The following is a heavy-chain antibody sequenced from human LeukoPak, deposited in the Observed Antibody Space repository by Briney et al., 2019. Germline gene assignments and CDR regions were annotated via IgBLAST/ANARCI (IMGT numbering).Heavy chain of an antibody. D-gene: IGHD2-2*01. CDR1: GGTFSSYA. J-gene: IGHJ5*02. V-gene: IGHV1-69*01. Sequence: ASVKVSCKASGGTFSSYAISWVRQAPGQGLEWMGGIIPIFGTANYAQKFQGRVTITADESTSTAYMELSSLRSEDTAVYYCARGGIVVVPAAMPRYNWFDPWGRGTLVTVSS. CDR2: IIPIFGTA. CDR3: ARGGIVVVPAAMPRYNWFDP.